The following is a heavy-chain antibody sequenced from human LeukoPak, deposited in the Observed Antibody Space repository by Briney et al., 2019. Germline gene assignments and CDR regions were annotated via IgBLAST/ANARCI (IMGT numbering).Heavy chain of an antibody. V-gene: IGHV1-2*02. J-gene: IGHJ4*02. CDR3: ARGALRFLTPLDY. D-gene: IGHD3-3*01. CDR2: INPNSGGT. Sequence: ASVKVSCKASGYTFTGYYMHWVRQAPGQGLEWMGWINPNSGGTNYAQKFQGRVTMTRDTSISTAYMELRSLRSDDTAVYYCARGALRFLTPLDYWGQGTLVTVSS. CDR1: GYTFTGYY.